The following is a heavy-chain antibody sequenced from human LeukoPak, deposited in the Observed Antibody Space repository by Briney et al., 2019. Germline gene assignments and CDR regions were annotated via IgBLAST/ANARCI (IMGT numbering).Heavy chain of an antibody. CDR1: GGTFSSYA. CDR2: IIPIFGTA. D-gene: IGHD3-10*01. V-gene: IGHV1-69*13. Sequence: GASVKLSCKASGGTFSSYAISWVRQAPGQGLEWMGGIIPIFGTANYVQKFQGRVTITADESTSTAYMELSRLRSEDTAVYYCAVTMVRGVIGWFDPWGQGTLVTVSS. J-gene: IGHJ5*02. CDR3: AVTMVRGVIGWFDP.